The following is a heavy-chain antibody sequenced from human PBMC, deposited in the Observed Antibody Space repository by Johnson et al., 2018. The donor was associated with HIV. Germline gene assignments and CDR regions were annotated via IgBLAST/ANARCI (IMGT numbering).Heavy chain of an antibody. CDR2: IRYAGSYK. J-gene: IGHJ3*02. CDR3: ARGPILEWLSGDGFDI. D-gene: IGHD3-3*01. Sequence: VQPVESGGGLVQPGGSLRLSCAASGFTVSSNYMSWVRQAPGKGLERVAFIRYAGSYKYYVHSVKGLFPISRDNAKNSLYLQMNSLRAEDTAVYYCARGPILEWLSGDGFDIWGQGTMVTVSS. V-gene: IGHV3-7*01. CDR1: GFTVSSNY.